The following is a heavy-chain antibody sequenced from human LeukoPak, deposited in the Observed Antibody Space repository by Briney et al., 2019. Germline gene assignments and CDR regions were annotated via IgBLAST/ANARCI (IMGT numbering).Heavy chain of an antibody. D-gene: IGHD1-26*01. CDR3: AGIGRTRYYYYYMDV. Sequence: PSETLSLTCAVYGGSFSNYYWSWIRQPPGKGLEWIGEINHSGGTNYNPSLKSRVTILVDTSKNQFSLKLSSVTAADTAVYYCAGIGRTRYYYYYMDVWGKGTTVTISS. V-gene: IGHV4-34*01. CDR2: INHSGGT. J-gene: IGHJ6*03. CDR1: GGSFSNYY.